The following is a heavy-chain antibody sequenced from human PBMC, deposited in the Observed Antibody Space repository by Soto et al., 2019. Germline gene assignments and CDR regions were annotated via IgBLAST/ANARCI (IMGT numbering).Heavy chain of an antibody. J-gene: IGHJ6*02. CDR2: IWNDGSNK. Sequence: QVQLVESGGGVVQPGRSLSLSCAASGFTFSSYGMHWVRQAPGKELERVAVIWNDGSNKYYADSVKGRLTISRDSSKNTLYLQMNSVRAEDTAVYYCARVETTVTPHSHIPYYYYGMYVWGHGTTVTVSS. V-gene: IGHV3-33*01. CDR1: GFTFSSYG. D-gene: IGHD4-17*01. CDR3: ARVETTVTPHSHIPYYYYGMYV.